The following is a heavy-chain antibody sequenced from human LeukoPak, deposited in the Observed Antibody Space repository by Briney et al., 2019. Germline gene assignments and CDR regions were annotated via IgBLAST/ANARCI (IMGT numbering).Heavy chain of an antibody. V-gene: IGHV3-23*01. CDR2: ISGSGGST. CDR3: AKDLSMVRGNWFDP. Sequence: PGGSLRLSCAASGFTFSSYAMSWVRQAPGKGLEWVSAISGSGGSTYYADSVKGRFAISRDNSKNTLYLQMNSLRAEDTAVYYCAKDLSMVRGNWFDPWGQGTLVTVSS. J-gene: IGHJ5*02. D-gene: IGHD3-10*01. CDR1: GFTFSSYA.